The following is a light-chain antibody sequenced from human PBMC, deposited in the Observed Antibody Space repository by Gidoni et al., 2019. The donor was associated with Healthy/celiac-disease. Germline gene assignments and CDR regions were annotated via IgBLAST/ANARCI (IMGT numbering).Light chain of an antibody. CDR3: QQYNNWPLT. Sequence: VMTQSPSTLSVSPVQRATLSCSASQSVNSNLAWYQQKPGQAPRLLIYGASTRATGVPARFSGSGSGTEFTLTISSLQSEDFAVYYCQQYNNWPLTFGGGTKVEIK. V-gene: IGKV3-15*01. J-gene: IGKJ4*01. CDR1: QSVNSN. CDR2: GAS.